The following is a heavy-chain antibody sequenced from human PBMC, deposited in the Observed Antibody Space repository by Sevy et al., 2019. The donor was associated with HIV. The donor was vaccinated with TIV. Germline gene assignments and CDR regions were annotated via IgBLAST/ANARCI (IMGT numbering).Heavy chain of an antibody. CDR1: GGSISSSNYY. CDR3: ATRDYYGYSDS. J-gene: IGHJ4*02. Sequence: SETLSLTCTVSGGSISSSNYYWGWIRQPPGKGLEWIGTIYYSGSAYYNSSLKSRVTIFIDTSNNQFSLRLSSVTAADTAVYYCATRDYYGYSDSWGQGTLVTVSS. V-gene: IGHV4-39*01. D-gene: IGHD3-3*01. CDR2: IYYSGSA.